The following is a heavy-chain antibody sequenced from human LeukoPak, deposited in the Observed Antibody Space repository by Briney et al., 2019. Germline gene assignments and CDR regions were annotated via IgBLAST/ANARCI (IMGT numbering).Heavy chain of an antibody. V-gene: IGHV1-69*13. CDR2: IIPIFGTA. J-gene: IGHJ6*02. CDR1: GGTFSSYA. Sequence: ASVKVSCKASGGTFSSYAISWVRQAPGQGLEWMGGIIPIFGTANYAQKFQGRVTITADESTSTAYMELSSLRSEDTAVYYCASCPGPCYYYYGMDVWGQGTTVTVSS. CDR3: ASCPGPCYYYYGMDV.